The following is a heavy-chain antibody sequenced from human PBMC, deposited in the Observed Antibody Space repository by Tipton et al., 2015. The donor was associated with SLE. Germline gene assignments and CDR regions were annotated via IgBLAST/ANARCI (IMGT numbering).Heavy chain of an antibody. D-gene: IGHD1-26*01. CDR1: GFTFSSYD. J-gene: IGHJ4*02. Sequence: SLRLSCAASGFTFSSYDMHWVRQAPGKRLEWVAFIRYDGSNKYCADSVKGRFTISRDNSKNTLYLQMNSLRAEDTAVYYCAAPYSGSYVRSFDYWGQGTLVPVSS. V-gene: IGHV3-30*02. CDR2: IRYDGSNK. CDR3: AAPYSGSYVRSFDY.